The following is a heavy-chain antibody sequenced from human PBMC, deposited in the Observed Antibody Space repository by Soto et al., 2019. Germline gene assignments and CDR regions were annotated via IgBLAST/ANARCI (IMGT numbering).Heavy chain of an antibody. CDR1: GYTFTTYG. CDR2: IGVYNGKT. D-gene: IGHD2-2*02. J-gene: IGHJ6*02. V-gene: IGHV1-18*04. CDR3: SRARYCTSPSCYNHYYYGMDI. Sequence: QEQLVQSGGEVKKPGASVRVSCKASGYTFTTYGITWVRQAPGQGLEWMGWIGVYNGKTNYARKLQGRVIMTADTSASTDYMELRSLRSDDTAVYYCSRARYCTSPSCYNHYYYGMDIWGQGTTVSVSS.